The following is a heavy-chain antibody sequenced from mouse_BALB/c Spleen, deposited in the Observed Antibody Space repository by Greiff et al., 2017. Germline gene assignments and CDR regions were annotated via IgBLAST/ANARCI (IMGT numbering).Heavy chain of an antibody. CDR1: GFNIKDTY. V-gene: IGHV14-3*02. D-gene: IGHD1-1*01. J-gene: IGHJ3*01. CDR2: IDPANGNT. CDR3: AYYGSSPAWFAY. Sequence: VQLQQSGAELVKPGASVKLSCTASGFNIKDTYMHWVKQRPEQGLEWIGRIDPANGNTKYDPKFQGKATITADTSSNTAYLQLSSLTSEDTAVYYCAYYGSSPAWFAYWGQGTLVTVSA.